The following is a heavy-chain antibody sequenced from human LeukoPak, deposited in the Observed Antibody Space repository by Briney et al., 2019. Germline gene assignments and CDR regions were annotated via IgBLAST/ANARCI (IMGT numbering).Heavy chain of an antibody. CDR3: AREIREISRNWFDP. V-gene: IGHV3-48*03. CDR1: GFTFSSYE. D-gene: IGHD2/OR15-2a*01. J-gene: IGHJ5*02. Sequence: GGSLRLSCAASGFTFSSYEMNWVRQAPGKGLEWVSYISSSGSTIYYADSVKGRFTISRDNAKNSLYLQMNSLRAEDTAVYYCAREIREISRNWFDPWGQGTLVTVSS. CDR2: ISSSGSTI.